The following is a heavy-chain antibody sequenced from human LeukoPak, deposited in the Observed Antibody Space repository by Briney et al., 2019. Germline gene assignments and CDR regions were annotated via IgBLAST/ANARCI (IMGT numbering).Heavy chain of an antibody. CDR1: GGSISSYY. J-gene: IGHJ3*02. V-gene: IGHV4-59*01. CDR3: ARVRHGAFDI. Sequence: SETLSLTCTVSGGSISSYYWSWIRQPPGKGLEWIGYIYYSGSTNYNPSLKSRVTISVDTSKNQFSLKLSSVTAADTAVYYCARVRHGAFDIWGQGTMVTVSS. CDR2: IYYSGST.